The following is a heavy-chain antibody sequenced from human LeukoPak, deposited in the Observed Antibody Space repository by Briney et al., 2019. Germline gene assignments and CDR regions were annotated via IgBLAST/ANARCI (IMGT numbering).Heavy chain of an antibody. V-gene: IGHV1-8*03. D-gene: IGHD2-2*02. CDR2: MNPNSGNT. Sequence: GASVKVSCKASGYTFTSYDINWVRQATGQGLEWMGWMNPNSGNTGYAQKFQRRVTITRNTSISTAYMELSSLRSEDTAAYYCARVPYCSSTSCYTGYYYYYYYMDVWGKGTTVTVSS. CDR3: ARVPYCSSTSCYTGYYYYYYYMDV. J-gene: IGHJ6*03. CDR1: GYTFTSYD.